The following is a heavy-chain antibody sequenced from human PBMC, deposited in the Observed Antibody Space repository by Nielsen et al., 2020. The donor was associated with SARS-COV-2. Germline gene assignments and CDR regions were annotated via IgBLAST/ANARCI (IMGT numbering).Heavy chain of an antibody. Sequence: SETLSLTCTVSGGSISSGDYYWTWIRQPPGKGLDYIGYISYSGSTNYNPSLKRRVTISEDTSKNQFSLKLSSVTAADTAVYYCARVAYYYDSRAYYPLDYWGQGILVTVSS. V-gene: IGHV4-61*08. J-gene: IGHJ4*02. CDR1: GGSISSGDYY. CDR3: ARVAYYYDSRAYYPLDY. CDR2: ISYSGST. D-gene: IGHD3-22*01.